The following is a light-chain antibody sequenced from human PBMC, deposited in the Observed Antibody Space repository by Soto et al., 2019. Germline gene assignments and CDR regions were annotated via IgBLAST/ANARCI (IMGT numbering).Light chain of an antibody. V-gene: IGLV2-14*01. CDR2: EVS. J-gene: IGLJ1*01. CDR3: SSYSSSRTPYV. CDR1: SSDVGGYNY. Sequence: QSALTQPASVSGSPGQSITISCTGTSSDVGGYNYVSWYQQHPGKAPKLMIYEVSNRPSGVSNRFSGSKSGNTASLTISGLQAEDEADYYCSSYSSSRTPYVVGSGTKVTVL.